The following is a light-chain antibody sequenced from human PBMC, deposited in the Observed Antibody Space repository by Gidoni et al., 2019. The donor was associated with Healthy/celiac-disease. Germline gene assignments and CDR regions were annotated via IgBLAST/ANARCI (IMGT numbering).Light chain of an antibody. J-gene: IGKJ5*01. CDR1: QSVSSY. V-gene: IGKV3-11*01. CDR3: QQRSNWPIT. CDR2: DAS. Sequence: EIVLTQSPATLSLSPGERDTLSCRASQSVSSYLAWYQQKPGHAPRLLIYDASNRATGIPARFSGSGSGTDFTLTISSLEPEDFAVYYCQQRSNWPITFGQGTRLEIK.